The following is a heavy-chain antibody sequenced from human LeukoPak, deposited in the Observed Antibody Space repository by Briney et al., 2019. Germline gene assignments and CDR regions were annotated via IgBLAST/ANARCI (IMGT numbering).Heavy chain of an antibody. V-gene: IGHV3-23*01. CDR3: ARVLRECSGGSCKRWFDP. J-gene: IGHJ5*02. D-gene: IGHD2-15*01. CDR2: ISPSGDIL. Sequence: GGSLRLSCAASGFTFSSHGMNWVRQAPGKGLEWVSGISPSGDILYYADSVKGQFTISRDNSKNTVYLQMNSLRAEDTAVYYCARVLRECSGGSCKRWFDPWGQGTLVTVSS. CDR1: GFTFSSHG.